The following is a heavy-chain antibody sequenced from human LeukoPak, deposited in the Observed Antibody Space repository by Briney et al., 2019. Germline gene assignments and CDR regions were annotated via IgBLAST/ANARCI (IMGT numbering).Heavy chain of an antibody. CDR3: ARAVEMASFWSFDY. V-gene: IGHV4-59*01. J-gene: IGHJ4*02. CDR1: GGSISSYY. Sequence: SETLSLTCTVSGGSISSYYWSRIRQPPGKGLEWIGYIYYSGSTNYNPSLKSRVTISVDTSKNQFSLKLSSVTAADTAVYYCARAVEMASFWSFDYWGQGTLVTVSS. CDR2: IYYSGST. D-gene: IGHD5-24*01.